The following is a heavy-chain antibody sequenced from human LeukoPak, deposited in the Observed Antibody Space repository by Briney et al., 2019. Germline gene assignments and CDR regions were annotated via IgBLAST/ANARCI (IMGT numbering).Heavy chain of an antibody. J-gene: IGHJ4*02. CDR3: ARDPPAVSINTYA. CDR1: GFTVGNNY. D-gene: IGHD2-8*01. V-gene: IGHV3-66*01. CDR2: IFSHGET. Sequence: GGSLRLSCAASGFTVGNNYMNWVRQAPGKGLEWVSLIFSHGETSYADSVKGRFTISRDNSKNTLYPQMNGLRVEDTAVYYCARDPPAVSINTYAWGQGTLVTVSS.